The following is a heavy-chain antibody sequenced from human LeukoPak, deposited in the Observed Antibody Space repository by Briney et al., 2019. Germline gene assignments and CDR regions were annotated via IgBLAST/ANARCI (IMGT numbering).Heavy chain of an antibody. CDR2: IYYTGNT. Sequence: SETLSLTCTVSGVSISSSNSYWGWIRQPPGKGLEWIGSIYYTGNTYYNASLKSQVSISIDTSKNQFSLRLTSVTAADTAVYFCARQTGSGLFILPGGQGTLVTVSS. CDR3: ARQTGSGLFILP. V-gene: IGHV4-39*01. CDR1: GVSISSSNSY. D-gene: IGHD3/OR15-3a*01. J-gene: IGHJ4*02.